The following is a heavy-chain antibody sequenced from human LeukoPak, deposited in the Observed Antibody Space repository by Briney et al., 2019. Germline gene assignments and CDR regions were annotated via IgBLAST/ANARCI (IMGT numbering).Heavy chain of an antibody. V-gene: IGHV3-30*18. CDR1: GFTFSSYV. CDR2: ISYDGSNK. D-gene: IGHD6-6*01. Sequence: GGSLTLSCAASGFTFSSYVMHWVRQAPGKGLEWVAVISYDGSNKYYADSVRGRFTISRDKSKNTLYLQMNSLRAEDTAVYYCAKDQTYSSSPCCDYWGQGTLVTVSS. J-gene: IGHJ4*02. CDR3: AKDQTYSSSPCCDY.